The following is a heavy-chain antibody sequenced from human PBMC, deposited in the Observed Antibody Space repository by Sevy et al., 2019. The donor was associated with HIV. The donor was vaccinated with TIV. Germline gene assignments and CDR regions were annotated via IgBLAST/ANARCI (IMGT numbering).Heavy chain of an antibody. Sequence: SETLSLTCTVSGGSISSYYWSWIRQPPGKGLEWIGYIYYSGSTNYNPSLKSRVTISVDTSRNKLSLKLSSVTAADTAVYYCARVTDFWSGYYPYYFDYWGQGTLVTVSS. CDR3: ARVTDFWSGYYPYYFDY. D-gene: IGHD3-3*01. J-gene: IGHJ4*02. CDR2: IYYSGST. CDR1: GGSISSYY. V-gene: IGHV4-59*01.